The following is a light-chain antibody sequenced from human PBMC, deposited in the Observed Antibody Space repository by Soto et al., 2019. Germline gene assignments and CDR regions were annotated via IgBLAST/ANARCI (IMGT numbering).Light chain of an antibody. V-gene: IGKV1-33*01. Sequence: DIQMTQSPSSLSASVGDRVTITCQASQDISNYLNWYQQKRGKAPKLLIYDASNLETGVPSRFSGSGSGTDFTFTISSLQPEDFAVYYCQQYNNWPPTFGQGTKVDI. CDR1: QDISNY. CDR2: DAS. CDR3: QQYNNWPPT. J-gene: IGKJ1*01.